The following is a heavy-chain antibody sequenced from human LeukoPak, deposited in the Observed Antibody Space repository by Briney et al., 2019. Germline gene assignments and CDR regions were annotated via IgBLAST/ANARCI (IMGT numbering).Heavy chain of an antibody. CDR3: AKDIQLST. J-gene: IGHJ3*01. D-gene: IGHD5-24*01. CDR2: IGSVGDST. Sequence: AGGSLRLSCAASGFNFRDAAMTWVRQAPGKGLEWVSLIGSVGDSTYYADSVKGRFTISRDNSENTLSLQMNSLRVEDTAIYYCAKDIQLSTWGLGTMVTVSS. CDR1: GFNFRDAA. V-gene: IGHV3-23*01.